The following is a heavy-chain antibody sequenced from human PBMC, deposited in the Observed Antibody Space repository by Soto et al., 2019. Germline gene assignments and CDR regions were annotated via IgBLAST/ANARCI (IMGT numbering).Heavy chain of an antibody. Sequence: QLQLQESGPGLVKPSETLSLTCTVSGGSISSSSYYWGWLRQPPGKGLEWIGSIYYSGRTYYNPSLKSRVTISVTTSKNQFSLKLSSLTDADTAVYYCGRDAVHSSGFTDYWGQGTLVTVSS. V-gene: IGHV4-39*02. CDR3: GRDAVHSSGFTDY. CDR2: IYYSGRT. D-gene: IGHD6-19*01. J-gene: IGHJ4*02. CDR1: GGSISSSSYY.